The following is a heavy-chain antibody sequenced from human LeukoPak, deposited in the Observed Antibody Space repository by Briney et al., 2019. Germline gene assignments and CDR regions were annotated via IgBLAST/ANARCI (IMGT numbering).Heavy chain of an antibody. Sequence: SETLSLTCSVYGGSFSTSYWGWIRQPPGKGLEWIEEINHSGSTNYNPSLKSRVTISIDMSNNQFSLRLSSVTAADTAVYYCARQYSSGRIFDYWGQGTLVTVSS. D-gene: IGHD6-19*01. CDR2: INHSGST. CDR3: ARQYSSGRIFDY. V-gene: IGHV4-34*01. J-gene: IGHJ4*02. CDR1: GGSFSTSY.